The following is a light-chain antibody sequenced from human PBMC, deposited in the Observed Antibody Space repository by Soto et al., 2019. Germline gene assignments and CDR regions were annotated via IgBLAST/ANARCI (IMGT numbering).Light chain of an antibody. J-gene: IGKJ1*01. CDR2: KAS. V-gene: IGKV1-5*03. Sequence: DIQMTQSPSTLSASVGDRVTITCRASQSISTLLAWYQQKPGKAPKLLIYKASSLDSGVPSRFSGSGSGTEFTLTISSLQPDDFATYYCQQYNTYPWTFGQGTKVEIK. CDR3: QQYNTYPWT. CDR1: QSISTL.